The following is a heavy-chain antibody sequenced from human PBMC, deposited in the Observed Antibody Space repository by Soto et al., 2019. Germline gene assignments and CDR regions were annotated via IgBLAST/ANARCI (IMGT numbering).Heavy chain of an antibody. CDR1: VYTITVYG. CDR3: ARIFTVFRTMDV. CDR2: ISAYNGNT. D-gene: IGHD3-3*01. Sequence: ASVKGSWKTSVYTITVYGVGWGRQAPGQGLEWMGWISAYNGNTNYAQKLQGRVTMTTDTSTSTAYMELRSLRSDDTAVYYCARIFTVFRTMDVWVKGTTVTVSS. J-gene: IGHJ6*03. V-gene: IGHV1-18*01.